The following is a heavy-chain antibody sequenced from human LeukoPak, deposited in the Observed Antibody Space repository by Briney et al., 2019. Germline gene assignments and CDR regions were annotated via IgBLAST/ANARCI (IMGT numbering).Heavy chain of an antibody. V-gene: IGHV3-30*02. CDR1: GFTFSLYG. CDR2: IQNDGSNK. Sequence: PGGPLRLSCAASGFTFSLYGIHWVRQAPGKGLEWVAFIQNDGSNKYYADSVKGRFTISRDNSKNTLYLQMNSLRPDDTAMYYCAKDRIVLVTATFDYWGQGTLVTVSS. D-gene: IGHD2-21*02. J-gene: IGHJ4*02. CDR3: AKDRIVLVTATFDY.